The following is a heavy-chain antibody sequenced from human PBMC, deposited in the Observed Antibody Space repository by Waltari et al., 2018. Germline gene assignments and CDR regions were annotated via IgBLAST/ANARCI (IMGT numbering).Heavy chain of an antibody. V-gene: IGHV3-33*01. D-gene: IGHD3-3*01. Sequence: QVQLVESGGGVVQSGRSLGPFCVGSGITFTNHDMNWVRQAPGKGLEWVAVIWYDGSNKNYVDSVKGRFTISRDNSKNTMYLEMNRLRAEDTAVYFCARGDGGSGLGASDIWGQGTMVTVSS. J-gene: IGHJ3*02. CDR2: IWYDGSNK. CDR3: ARGDGGSGLGASDI. CDR1: GITFTNHD.